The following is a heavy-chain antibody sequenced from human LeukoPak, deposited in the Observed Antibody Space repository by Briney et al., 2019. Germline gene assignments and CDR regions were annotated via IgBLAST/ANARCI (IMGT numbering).Heavy chain of an antibody. CDR3: ARGRRYYYYYMDV. Sequence: SETLSLTCAVYGGSFSGYYWSWIRQPPGKGLEWIGEINHSGSTNYKPSLKSRVTISVDTSKNQFSLKLSSVTAADTAVYYCARGRRYYYYYMDVWGKGTTVTVSS. V-gene: IGHV4-34*01. CDR1: GGSFSGYY. CDR2: INHSGST. J-gene: IGHJ6*03.